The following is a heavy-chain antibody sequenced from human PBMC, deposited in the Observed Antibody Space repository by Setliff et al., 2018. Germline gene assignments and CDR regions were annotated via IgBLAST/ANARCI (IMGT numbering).Heavy chain of an antibody. CDR3: ARLSGFQYIDV. Sequence: KTSETLSLTCTVSGGPISGTYYYWSWIRQPAGKGLEWIGQIYTSWSTNYNPSLKSRVTISVDTSKNQFSLKLSSVTAADTAVYYCARLSGFQYIDVWDKGTTVTVSS. V-gene: IGHV4-61*09. CDR1: GGPISGTYYY. D-gene: IGHD3-3*01. J-gene: IGHJ6*03. CDR2: IYTSWST.